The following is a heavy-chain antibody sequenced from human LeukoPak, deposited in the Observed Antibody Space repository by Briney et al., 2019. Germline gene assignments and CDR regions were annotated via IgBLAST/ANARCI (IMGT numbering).Heavy chain of an antibody. V-gene: IGHV1-18*01. CDR2: ISAYNSNT. J-gene: IGHJ6*03. Sequence: GASVKVSCKASGYTFTSYGINWVRQAPGQGLEWMGWISAYNSNTHYAQKLQGRVTMTTDTSTSTAYMEVRSLRSDDTAVYYCARDPEPGSYGWGYYYYYMDVWGKGTTVTVSS. CDR3: ARDPEPGSYGWGYYYYYMDV. CDR1: GYTFTSYG. D-gene: IGHD5-18*01.